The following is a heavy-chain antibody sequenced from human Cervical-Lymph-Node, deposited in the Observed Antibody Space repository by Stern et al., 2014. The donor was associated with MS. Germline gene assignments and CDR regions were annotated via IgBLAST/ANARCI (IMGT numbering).Heavy chain of an antibody. CDR2: IVVGSGNT. CDR3: AAVSAPSRIAAAGADRWFDP. CDR1: GFTFTSSA. Sequence: QMQLVQSGPEVKKPGTSVKVSCKASGFTFTSSAVQWVRQARGQRLEWIGWIVVGSGNTNYAQKFQERVTITRDMSTSTAYMELSSLRSEDTAVYYCAAVSAPSRIAAAGADRWFDPWGQGTLVTVSS. J-gene: IGHJ5*02. V-gene: IGHV1-58*01. D-gene: IGHD6-13*01.